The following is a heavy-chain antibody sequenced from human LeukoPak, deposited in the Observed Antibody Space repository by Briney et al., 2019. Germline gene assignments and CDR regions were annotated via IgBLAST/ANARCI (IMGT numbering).Heavy chain of an antibody. CDR1: GGSISSGGYS. CDR2: IYHTGST. D-gene: IGHD4-17*01. CDR3: ARATVSDAFDI. J-gene: IGHJ3*02. Sequence: PSQTLSLTCAVSGGSISSGGYSWSWIRQPPGKGLEWIGYIYHTGSTHYNPSLKSRVTISVDRSKNQFSLKLSSVTAADTAVYFCARATVSDAFDIWGQGTMVTVSS. V-gene: IGHV4-30-2*01.